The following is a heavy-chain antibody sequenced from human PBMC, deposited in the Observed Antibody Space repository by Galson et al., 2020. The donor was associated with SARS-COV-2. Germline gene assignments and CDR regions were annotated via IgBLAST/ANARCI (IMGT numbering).Heavy chain of an antibody. D-gene: IGHD6-25*01. CDR3: RAADNGFDV. CDR1: GFTFSNYW. V-gene: IGHV3-7*01. J-gene: IGHJ3*01. CDR2: IKQDGSDK. Sequence: QLAESLKISCSVSGFTFSNYWMSWVRQAPGKGLEWVANIKQDGSDKYYVATVRGRFTISRDNAKNSLYLQMNSLRAEDTALYYCRAADNGFDVWGQGTMVTVSS.